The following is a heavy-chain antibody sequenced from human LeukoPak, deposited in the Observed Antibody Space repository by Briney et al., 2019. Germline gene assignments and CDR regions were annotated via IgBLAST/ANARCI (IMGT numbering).Heavy chain of an antibody. CDR2: NNPGGGTV. J-gene: IGHJ6*03. CDR3: ASDGIEGDYYYMDV. D-gene: IGHD1-14*01. Sequence: WIGINNPGGGTVVHGQKFQGRVSMTRDMSTSTVYMELSSLTSEDTAVYYCASDGIEGDYYYMDVWGRGTTVTVSS. V-gene: IGHV1-46*01.